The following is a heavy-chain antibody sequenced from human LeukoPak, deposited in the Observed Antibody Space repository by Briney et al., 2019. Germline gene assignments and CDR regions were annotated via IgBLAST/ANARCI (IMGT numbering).Heavy chain of an antibody. CDR3: ASFEYDSSGYYFSGGAFDI. CDR2: INPNSGGT. D-gene: IGHD3-22*01. J-gene: IGHJ3*02. CDR1: GYTFTGYY. V-gene: IGHV1-2*02. Sequence: VASVKVSCKASGYTFTGYYMHWVRQAPGQGLEWMGWINPNSGGTNYAQKFQGGVTMTRDTSISTAYMELSRLRSDDTAVYYCASFEYDSSGYYFSGGAFDIWGQGTMVTVSS.